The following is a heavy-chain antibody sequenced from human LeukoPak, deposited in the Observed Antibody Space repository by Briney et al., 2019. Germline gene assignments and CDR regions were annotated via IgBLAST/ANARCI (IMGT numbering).Heavy chain of an antibody. CDR1: GFTFSSYA. J-gene: IGHJ5*02. V-gene: IGHV3-23*01. D-gene: IGHD2-2*02. Sequence: PGGSLRLSCAASGFTFSSYAMSWVRQAPGKGLEWVSAISGSGGSTYYADSVKGRFTISRDNSKNTLYLQMNSLRAEDTAVYYCAENPYQLLYHVWFDPWGQGTLVTVSS. CDR3: AENPYQLLYHVWFDP. CDR2: ISGSGGST.